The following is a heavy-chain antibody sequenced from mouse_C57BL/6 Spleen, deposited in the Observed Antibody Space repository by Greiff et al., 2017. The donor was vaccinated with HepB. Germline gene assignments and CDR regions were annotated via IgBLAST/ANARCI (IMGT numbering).Heavy chain of an antibody. CDR3: ARSWYFGV. CDR1: GYAFTNYL. V-gene: IGHV1-54*01. CDR2: INPGSGGT. Sequence: QVQLKESGAELVRPGTSVKVSCKASGYAFTNYLIEWVKQRPGQGLEWIGVINPGSGGTNYNEKFKGKATLTADKSSSTAYMQLSSLTSEDSAVYFCARSWYFGVWGTGTTVTVSS. J-gene: IGHJ1*03.